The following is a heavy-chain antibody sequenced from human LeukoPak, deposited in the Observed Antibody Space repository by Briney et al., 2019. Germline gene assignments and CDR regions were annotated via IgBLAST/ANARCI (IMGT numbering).Heavy chain of an antibody. Sequence: PGGSLRLSCAASGFTFSNAWMSWVRQAPGKGLEWVGRIKSKTDGGTTDYAAPVKGRFTISRDDSKNTLYLQMNSLKTEDTAVYYCTTVPLWFGVYIDYWGQGTLVTVSS. CDR2: IKSKTDGGTT. J-gene: IGHJ4*02. D-gene: IGHD3-10*01. CDR3: TTVPLWFGVYIDY. CDR1: GFTFSNAW. V-gene: IGHV3-15*01.